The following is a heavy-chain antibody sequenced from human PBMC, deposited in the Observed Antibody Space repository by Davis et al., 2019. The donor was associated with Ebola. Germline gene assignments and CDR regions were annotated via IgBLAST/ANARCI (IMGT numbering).Heavy chain of an antibody. CDR3: ARDYDSSGFQP. CDR1: GYTFTSYG. D-gene: IGHD3-22*01. Sequence: AASVKVSCKASGYTFTSYGISWVRQAPGQGLEWMGWISAYNGNTNYAQKLQGRVTMTTDTSTSTVYMQLRSLRSDDTAVYFCARDYDSSGFQPWGQGTLVTVSS. CDR2: ISAYNGNT. V-gene: IGHV1-18*01. J-gene: IGHJ5*02.